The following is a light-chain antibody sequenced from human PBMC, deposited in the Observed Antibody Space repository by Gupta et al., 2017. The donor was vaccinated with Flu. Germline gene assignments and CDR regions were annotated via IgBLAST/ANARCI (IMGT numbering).Light chain of an antibody. V-gene: IGLV3-25*02. J-gene: IGLJ2*01. CDR2: NDS. CDR1: ALSTKY. Sequence: SSALPQPPSVSVSPGQTARITCSGDALSTKYGYWYQQRPGQAPVLLIYNDSERPSGIPERFSGSTSGTTVTLTIXGXQAEDEXDYHCQSAERSGTYMIFGGGTRLAVL. CDR3: QSAERSGTYMI.